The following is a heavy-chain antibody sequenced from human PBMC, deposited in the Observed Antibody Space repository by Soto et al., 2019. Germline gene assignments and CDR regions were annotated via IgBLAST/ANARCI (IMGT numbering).Heavy chain of an antibody. CDR2: ISGSGGST. CDR1: GFTFSNYA. J-gene: IGHJ3*02. D-gene: IGHD3-22*01. Sequence: LRLSCAASGFTFSNYAMTWVRQGPGKGLEWVSAISGSGGSTYYADSVKGRFTISRDNSKNTLYLQMNSLRAEDTAVYYCAKVGSSGTHAFDIWGQGTMVTVSS. V-gene: IGHV3-23*01. CDR3: AKVGSSGTHAFDI.